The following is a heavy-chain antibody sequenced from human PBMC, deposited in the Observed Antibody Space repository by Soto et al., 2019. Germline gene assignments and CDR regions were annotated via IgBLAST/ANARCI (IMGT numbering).Heavy chain of an antibody. J-gene: IGHJ4*02. D-gene: IGHD6-6*01. CDR2: INHSGST. Sequence: SETLSLTCAVYGGSFSGYYWSWIRQPPGKGLEWIGEINHSGSTNYNPSLKSRVTISVDTSKNQFTLKLSSVTAADTAVYYCARGRTDSSSSEVSDYWGQGTLVTVSS. CDR1: GGSFSGYY. CDR3: ARGRTDSSSSEVSDY. V-gene: IGHV4-34*01.